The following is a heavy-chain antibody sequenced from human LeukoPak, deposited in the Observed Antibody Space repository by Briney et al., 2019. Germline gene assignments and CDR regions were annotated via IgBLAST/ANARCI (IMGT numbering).Heavy chain of an antibody. CDR3: ASSRRWLRENDAFDI. CDR1: GFTFSSYS. D-gene: IGHD5-24*01. Sequence: PGGSLRLSCAASGFTFSSYSMNWVRQAPGKGLEWVSSISSSSSYIYYADSVKGRFTISRDNAKNSLYLQMNSLRAEDTAVYYCASSRRWLRENDAFDIWGQGTMVTVSS. J-gene: IGHJ3*02. V-gene: IGHV3-21*01. CDR2: ISSSSSYI.